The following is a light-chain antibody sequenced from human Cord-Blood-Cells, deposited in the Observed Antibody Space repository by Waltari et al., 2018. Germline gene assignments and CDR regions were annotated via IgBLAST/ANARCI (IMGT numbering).Light chain of an antibody. V-gene: IGLV1-44*01. J-gene: IGLJ2*01. CDR2: RNN. CDR1: SSTIGSNT. CDR3: AAWDDSLNGVV. Sequence: QSVLTQPPSASGTPGQRATISCSGSSSTIGSNTVTWYQQLPGTAPKLLIYRNNQRPSGVPDRFSGSKSGTSASLAISGLQAEDEADYYCAAWDDSLNGVVFGGGTKLTVL.